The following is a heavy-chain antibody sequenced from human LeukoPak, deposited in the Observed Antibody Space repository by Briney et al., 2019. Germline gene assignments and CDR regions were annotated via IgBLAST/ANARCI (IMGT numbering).Heavy chain of an antibody. CDR3: AGGDLTQYYFDY. Sequence: SETLSLTCAVYGGSFSGYYWSWIRQPPGKGLEWIGEINHSGSTNYNPSLKSRVTISVDTSKNQFSLKLSSVTAADTAVYYCAGGDLTQYYFDYWGQGTLVTLSS. V-gene: IGHV4-34*01. CDR1: GGSFSGYY. J-gene: IGHJ4*02. D-gene: IGHD2-21*02. CDR2: INHSGST.